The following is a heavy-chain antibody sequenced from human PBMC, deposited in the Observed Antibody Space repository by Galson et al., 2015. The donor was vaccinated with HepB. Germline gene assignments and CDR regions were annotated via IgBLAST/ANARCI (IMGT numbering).Heavy chain of an antibody. J-gene: IGHJ4*02. D-gene: IGHD1-26*01. CDR2: IIPIFGTA. CDR1: GGTFSSYA. Sequence: SVKVSCKASGGTFSSYAINWVRQAPGQGLEWMGGIIPIFGTANYAQKFRGRVTITADESTSTAYMELSSLRSEDTAVYYCARDLGGSPGVFFDYWGQGTLVTVSS. CDR3: ARDLGGSPGVFFDY. V-gene: IGHV1-69*13.